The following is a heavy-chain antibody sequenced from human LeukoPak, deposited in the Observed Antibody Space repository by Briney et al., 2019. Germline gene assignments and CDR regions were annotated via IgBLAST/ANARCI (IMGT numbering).Heavy chain of an antibody. V-gene: IGHV3-21*01. CDR1: GFTFSSYR. CDR3: ARVVYATGYNWFDP. J-gene: IGHJ5*02. Sequence: GGSLRLSCAASGFTFSSYRMYWVRQAPGKGLWWGSSISSSSSYIYYADSVKGRFTISRDNAKNSLYLQMNSLRAEDTAVYYCARVVYATGYNWFDPWGQGTLVTVSS. CDR2: ISSSSSYI. D-gene: IGHD2-8*01.